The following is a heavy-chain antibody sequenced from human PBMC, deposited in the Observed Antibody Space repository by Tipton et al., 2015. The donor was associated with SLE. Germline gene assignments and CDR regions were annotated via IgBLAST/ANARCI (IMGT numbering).Heavy chain of an antibody. CDR1: GGTFRTGSYY. CDR2: MYYTGVT. V-gene: IGHV4-39*07. CDR3: TRGSWPWNSGQMDV. D-gene: IGHD1-7*01. Sequence: TLSLTCTVSGGTFRTGSYYWNWVRQAPGKGLEWIGDMYYTGVTRYNPSPASRLTMSLDTSQNQFSLRLTSVTAADAAVYYCTRGSWPWNSGQMDVWGKGTTVSVSS. J-gene: IGHJ6*04.